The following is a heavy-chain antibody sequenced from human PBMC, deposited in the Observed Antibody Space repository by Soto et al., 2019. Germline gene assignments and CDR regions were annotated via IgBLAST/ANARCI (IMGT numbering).Heavy chain of an antibody. D-gene: IGHD3-3*01. CDR1: GGSISSADYY. V-gene: IGHV4-31*03. J-gene: IGHJ3*02. CDR3: ARENGDFWTDAFDI. Sequence: QVQLQESGPGLVKPSQTLSLTCTVSGGSISSADYYWSWIRQHPGKGLEWIGYIYYSWSTYYNPSIKSRVNISVDTSKNQFSLKLTPVTAADTAVYYCARENGDFWTDAFDIWGQGTMVTVSS. CDR2: IYYSWST.